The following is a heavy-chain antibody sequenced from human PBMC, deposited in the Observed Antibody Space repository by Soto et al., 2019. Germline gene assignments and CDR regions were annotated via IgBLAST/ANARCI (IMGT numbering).Heavy chain of an antibody. V-gene: IGHV3-30*18. CDR3: AKDTRDISAPDY. CDR1: GFTFSSYG. J-gene: IGHJ4*02. Sequence: GGSLRLSCAASGFTFSSYGMHWVRQAPGKGLEWVAVISYDGSNKYYADSVKGRFTISRDNSKNTLYLQMNSLRAEDTAVYYCAKDTRDISAPDYWGQGTLVTVSS. CDR2: ISYDGSNK. D-gene: IGHD2-21*01.